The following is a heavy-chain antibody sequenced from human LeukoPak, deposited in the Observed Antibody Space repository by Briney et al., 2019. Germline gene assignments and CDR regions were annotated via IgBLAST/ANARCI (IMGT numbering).Heavy chain of an antibody. CDR3: ARDQARIAVAGTGDY. V-gene: IGHV1-18*01. Sequence: ASVKVSCKASGYTFTSYGISWVRQAPGQGLEWMGWISAYNGNTNYAQKLQGRVTMTTDTSTSTAYMELRSLRSDDTAVYYCARDQARIAVAGTGDYWGQGTLVTVSP. D-gene: IGHD6-19*01. CDR1: GYTFTSYG. CDR2: ISAYNGNT. J-gene: IGHJ4*02.